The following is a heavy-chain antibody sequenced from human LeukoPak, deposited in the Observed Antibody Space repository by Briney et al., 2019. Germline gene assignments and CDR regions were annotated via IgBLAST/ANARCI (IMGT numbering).Heavy chain of an antibody. J-gene: IGHJ4*02. V-gene: IGHV3-9*01. D-gene: IGHD4-17*01. CDR1: GFTFDDYA. CDR3: AREHDYGDPGFDY. CDR2: ISWNSGSI. Sequence: GGSLRLSCAASGFTFDDYAMHWVRQAPGKGLEWVSGISWNSGSIGYADSVKGRFTISRDNSKNTLYLQVNSLRAEDTAVYYCAREHDYGDPGFDYWGQGTLVTVSS.